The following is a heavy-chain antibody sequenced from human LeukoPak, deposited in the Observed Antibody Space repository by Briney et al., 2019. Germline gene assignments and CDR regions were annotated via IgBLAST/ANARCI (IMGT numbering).Heavy chain of an antibody. J-gene: IGHJ6*03. CDR2: IIPMFGTA. V-gene: IGHV1-69*13. CDR1: GGTFRKNP. D-gene: IGHD6-13*01. CDR3: ARGGHIQRVAIPTAGPPTPIYFYCLDV. Sequence: GASVKVSCKASGGTFRKNPISWVRQAPGQGLEWMGGIIPMFGTAIYAQKFQGRVTITADESTSTAYMDLSSLRSEDTAVYYCARGGHIQRVAIPTAGPPTPIYFYCLDVWGRGTTVIVSS.